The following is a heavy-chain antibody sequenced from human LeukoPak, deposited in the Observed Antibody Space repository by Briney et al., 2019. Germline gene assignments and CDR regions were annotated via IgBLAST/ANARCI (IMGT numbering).Heavy chain of an antibody. D-gene: IGHD5-18*01. CDR3: AKSYSYGPRY. J-gene: IGHJ4*02. Sequence: GGSLRLSCAASGFTFSGSAMHWVRQASGKGLEWVGRIRSKANSYATAYAASVKGRFTISRDDSKNTAYLQMNSLKTEDTAVYYCAKSYSYGPRYWGQGTLVTVSS. CDR2: IRSKANSYAT. V-gene: IGHV3-73*01. CDR1: GFTFSGSA.